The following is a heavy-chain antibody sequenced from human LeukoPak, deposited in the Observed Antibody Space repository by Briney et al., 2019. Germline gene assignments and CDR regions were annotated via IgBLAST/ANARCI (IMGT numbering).Heavy chain of an antibody. CDR1: GDSISSGDYY. Sequence: KASETLSLTCTVSGDSISSGDYYWSWIRQPAGKGLEWIGRISSSGSTNYNPSLKSRVTISVDTSKNQFSLKLSSVTAADTAVYYCARHYYGSGSYLLYYYYMDVWGKGTTVTISS. J-gene: IGHJ6*03. D-gene: IGHD3-10*01. CDR3: ARHYYGSGSYLLYYYYMDV. CDR2: ISSSGST. V-gene: IGHV4-61*02.